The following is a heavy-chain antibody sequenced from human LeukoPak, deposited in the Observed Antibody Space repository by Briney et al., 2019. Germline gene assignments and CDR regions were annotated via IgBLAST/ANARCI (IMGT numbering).Heavy chain of an antibody. CDR2: IRYDGSNK. J-gene: IGHJ4*02. Sequence: GGSLRLSCAASGFTFSSYGMHWVRQAPGKGLEWVAFIRYDGSNKYYADSVKGRFTISRDNCKNTLYLQMNSLRAEDTAVYYCAKDHYDSSGYYVFGVWGQGTLVTVSS. V-gene: IGHV3-30*02. CDR3: AKDHYDSSGYYVFGV. D-gene: IGHD3-22*01. CDR1: GFTFSSYG.